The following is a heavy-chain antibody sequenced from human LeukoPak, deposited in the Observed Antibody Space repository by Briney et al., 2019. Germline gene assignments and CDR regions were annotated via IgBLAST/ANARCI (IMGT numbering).Heavy chain of an antibody. J-gene: IGHJ5*02. D-gene: IGHD3-22*01. V-gene: IGHV2-5*01. CDR3: AQGKYYYESSAGYNWFDP. CDR1: GFSLNTSGVS. Sequence: SGPTLVKPTQTLTLTCTFSGFSLNTSGVSVGWSRQPPGKALEWLALIYWNDDKHYSPSLKSRLTITKDSSKNQVVLTMTHMDPVDTATYHRAQGKYYYESSAGYNWFDPWGQGTLVTVSS. CDR2: IYWNDDK.